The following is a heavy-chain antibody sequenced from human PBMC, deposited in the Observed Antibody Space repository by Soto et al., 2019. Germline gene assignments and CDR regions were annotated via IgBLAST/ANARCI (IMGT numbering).Heavy chain of an antibody. V-gene: IGHV4-59*01. CDR1: GGSISGYY. J-gene: IGHJ3*02. CDR3: ARHFAWPSRFPI. Sequence: PSETLSLACTVSGGSISGYYWSWIRQPPGKRLEWIGYIDYYGSTNYNPSLKSRVTISVDTSKKQFSLNLGSVTAADTAIYYCARHFAWPSRFPIWAQGTLVTVS. D-gene: IGHD3-9*01. CDR2: IDYYGST.